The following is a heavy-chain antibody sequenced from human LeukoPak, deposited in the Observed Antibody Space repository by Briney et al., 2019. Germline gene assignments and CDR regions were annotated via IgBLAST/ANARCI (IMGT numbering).Heavy chain of an antibody. CDR2: ISWNSGSI. Sequence: LTGGSLRLSCAASGFTFDDYAMHWVRQAPGKGLEWVSGISWNSGSIGYADSVKGRFTISRDSAKNSLYLQMNSLRAEDTALYYCAKTDYGDYEGSYYFDYWGQGTLVTVSS. CDR3: AKTDYGDYEGSYYFDY. D-gene: IGHD4-17*01. J-gene: IGHJ4*02. CDR1: GFTFDDYA. V-gene: IGHV3-9*01.